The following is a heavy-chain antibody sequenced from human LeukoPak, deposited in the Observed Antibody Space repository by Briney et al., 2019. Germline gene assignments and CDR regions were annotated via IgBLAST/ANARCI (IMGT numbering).Heavy chain of an antibody. V-gene: IGHV4-61*02. CDR2: IYTSGST. J-gene: IGHJ4*02. D-gene: IGHD5-12*01. CDR1: GGSISSGSYY. Sequence: SETLSLTCTVSGGSISSGSYYWSWIRQPAGKGLEWIGRIYTSGSTNYNPSLKSRVTISVDTSKNQFSLKLSSVTAADTAVYYCARDLAIGFDYWGQGTLVTVSS. CDR3: ARDLAIGFDY.